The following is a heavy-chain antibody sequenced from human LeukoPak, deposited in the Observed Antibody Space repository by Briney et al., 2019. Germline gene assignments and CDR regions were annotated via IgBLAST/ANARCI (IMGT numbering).Heavy chain of an antibody. J-gene: IGHJ6*03. CDR3: AGDLYYMVV. Sequence: SETLSLTCAVYGESFMVYYWSWIRQPPGKGLEWIGEINHSGSTTYNPPLMSRVTISADTTKNHSSRKRNSVTSADTAWYYFAGDLYYMVVWGKGATVTVSS. V-gene: IGHV4-34*01. CDR1: GESFMVYY. CDR2: INHSGST.